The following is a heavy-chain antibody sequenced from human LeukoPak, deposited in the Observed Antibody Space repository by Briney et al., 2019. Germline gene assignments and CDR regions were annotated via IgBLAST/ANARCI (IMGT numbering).Heavy chain of an antibody. J-gene: IGHJ6*03. CDR3: AKDRAGYDHYYMDV. V-gene: IGHV3-30*18. CDR1: GFTFSSYG. CDR2: ISYDGSNK. Sequence: GGSLRHSCAASGFTFSSYGMHWVRQAPGKGLEWVAVISYDGSNKYYADSVKGRFTISRDNSKNTLYLQMNSLRAEDTAVYYCAKDRAGYDHYYMDVWGKGTTVTVSS. D-gene: IGHD3-10*01.